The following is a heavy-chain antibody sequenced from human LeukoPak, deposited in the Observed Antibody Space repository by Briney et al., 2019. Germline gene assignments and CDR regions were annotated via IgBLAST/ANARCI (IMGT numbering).Heavy chain of an antibody. Sequence: ASVKVSCKASGYIFTNNDFNWMRQAAGQGLEWIGWMNFNTGDSGYSQKFQGRPSLTKNTSENTAYMELTGLRSDDTAVYYCARCFGRNCNHFDYWGQGMLVIVSS. V-gene: IGHV1-8*01. J-gene: IGHJ4*02. D-gene: IGHD1-7*01. CDR2: MNFNTGDS. CDR3: ARCFGRNCNHFDY. CDR1: GYIFTNND.